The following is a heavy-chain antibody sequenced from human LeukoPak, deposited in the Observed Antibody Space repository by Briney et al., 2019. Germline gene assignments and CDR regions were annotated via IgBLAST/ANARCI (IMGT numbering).Heavy chain of an antibody. CDR2: ISSSSSYI. V-gene: IGHV3-21*01. CDR3: ARDPKIFGVVKVFDY. D-gene: IGHD3-3*01. J-gene: IGHJ4*02. CDR1: GFTFSSYS. Sequence: GGSLRLSCAASGFTFSSYSMNWVRQAPGKGLEWVSSISSSSSYIYYADSVKGRFTISRDNAKNSLYPQMNSLRAEDTAVYYCARDPKIFGVVKVFDYWGQGALVTVSS.